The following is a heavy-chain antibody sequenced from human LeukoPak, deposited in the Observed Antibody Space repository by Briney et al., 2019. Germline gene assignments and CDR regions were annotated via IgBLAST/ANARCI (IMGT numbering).Heavy chain of an antibody. CDR3: ARDREPYYYDSSGLSI. Sequence: ASVKVSCKASGYTFTSYGISWVRQAPGQGLEWMGWISACNGNTNYAQKFQGRVTMTRDTSTSTVYMELSSLRSEDTAVYYCARDREPYYYDSSGLSIWGQGTLVTVSS. CDR1: GYTFTSYG. CDR2: ISACNGNT. J-gene: IGHJ4*02. V-gene: IGHV1-18*01. D-gene: IGHD3-22*01.